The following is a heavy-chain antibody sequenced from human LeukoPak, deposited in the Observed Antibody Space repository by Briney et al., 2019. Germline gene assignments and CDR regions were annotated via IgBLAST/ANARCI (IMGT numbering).Heavy chain of an antibody. CDR2: IYYSGST. J-gene: IGHJ4*02. CDR3: ARVSGTAMVDY. CDR1: GGSISSYY. Sequence: SETLSLTCTVSGGSISSYYWSWIRQPPGKGLEWIGYIYYSGSTNYSPSLKSRVTISVDTSENQFSLKLSSVIAADTAVYYCARVSGTAMVDYWGQGTLVTVSS. D-gene: IGHD5-18*01. V-gene: IGHV4-59*01.